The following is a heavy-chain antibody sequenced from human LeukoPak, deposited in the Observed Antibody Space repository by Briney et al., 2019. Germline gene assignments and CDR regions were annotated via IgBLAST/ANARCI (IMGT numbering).Heavy chain of an antibody. Sequence: SETLSLTCTVSGVSIRGYYWSWIRQPAGKGLEWIGRSGSTTSYNPSLKSRVTMSQDTSKNQVSLQLNSVTAADTAVYYCARDPPDTSMANAMDVWGQGTTVTVSS. J-gene: IGHJ6*02. CDR1: GVSIRGYY. CDR3: ARDPPDTSMANAMDV. V-gene: IGHV4-4*07. CDR2: SGST. D-gene: IGHD5-18*01.